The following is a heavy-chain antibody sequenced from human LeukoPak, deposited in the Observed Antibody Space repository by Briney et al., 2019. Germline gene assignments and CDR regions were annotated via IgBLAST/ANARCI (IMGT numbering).Heavy chain of an antibody. D-gene: IGHD3-3*01. V-gene: IGHV4-34*01. Sequence: SETLSLTCAVYGASYNAYYLSWIRQPPGKGLEWIGDIDHRGTATYNPSLKSRLTISADESKTQFSLKLNSVTDADTAVYYCAVGITILGVAASFDSWGQGNLVIVSS. CDR1: GASYNAYY. CDR2: IDHRGTA. CDR3: AVGITILGVAASFDS. J-gene: IGHJ4*02.